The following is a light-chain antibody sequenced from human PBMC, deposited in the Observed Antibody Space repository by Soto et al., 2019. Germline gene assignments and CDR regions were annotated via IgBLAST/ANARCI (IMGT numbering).Light chain of an antibody. CDR3: YTYAGGSTYL. V-gene: IGLV2-23*01. CDR1: SSDVGGYNY. CDR2: EDI. Sequence: QSALTQPASVSGSPGQSITISCTGTSSDVGGYNYVSWYQQHPGKAPKLIIYEDIKGPSGVSNRFSGSKSGNTASLRISGLQAEDEADYYCYTYAGGSTYLFGTGTKVTVL. J-gene: IGLJ1*01.